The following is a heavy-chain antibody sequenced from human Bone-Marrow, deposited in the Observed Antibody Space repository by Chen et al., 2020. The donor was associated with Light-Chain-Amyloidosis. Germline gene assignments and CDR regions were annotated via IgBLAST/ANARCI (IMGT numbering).Heavy chain of an antibody. CDR3: ARTTLRYLDY. V-gene: IGHV3-74*01. CDR1: GFPFNTYW. Sequence: EVLLVESGGEVVQPGRSLRLSCTASGFPFNTYWLHWVRQSPGKGLVSVARTNGDGNSTTYADSVKGRFTVSRDNTKDTMYLEMNSLGVEDTAVYYCARTTLRYLDYWGQGTLVTVSS. D-gene: IGHD3-9*01. CDR2: TNGDGNST. J-gene: IGHJ4*02.